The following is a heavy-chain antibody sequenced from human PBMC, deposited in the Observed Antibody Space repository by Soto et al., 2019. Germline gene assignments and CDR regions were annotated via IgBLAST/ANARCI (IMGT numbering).Heavy chain of an antibody. CDR1: GYTLTSYG. Sequence: RAGVTVSYQASGYTLTSYGISLVRQAPGQGLEWMGWISAYSCNTNYAHKLQVRATITTDTPATPAYRKPRRLRSDDTAVYYCVCSSSSSGWYRPRHYYFYGMDVWGQGTTVTVPS. D-gene: IGHD6-19*01. V-gene: IGHV1-18*04. J-gene: IGHJ6*02. CDR3: VCSSSSSGWYRPRHYYFYGMDV. CDR2: ISAYSCNT.